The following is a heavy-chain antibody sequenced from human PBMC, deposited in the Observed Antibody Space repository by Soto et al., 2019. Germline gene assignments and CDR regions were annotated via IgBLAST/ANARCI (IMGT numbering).Heavy chain of an antibody. Sequence: GSLRLSCAASGFTFSSYAMSWVRQAPGKGLEWVSAISGSGGSTYYADSVKGRFTISRDNSKNTLYLQMNSLRAEDTAVYYCAKAMNFIAAARYGMDVWGQGTTVTVSS. V-gene: IGHV3-23*01. D-gene: IGHD6-13*01. CDR3: AKAMNFIAAARYGMDV. J-gene: IGHJ6*02. CDR2: ISGSGGST. CDR1: GFTFSSYA.